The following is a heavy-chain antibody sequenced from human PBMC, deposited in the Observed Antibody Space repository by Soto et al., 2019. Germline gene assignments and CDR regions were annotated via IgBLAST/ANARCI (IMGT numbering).Heavy chain of an antibody. CDR1: GGSFSGYY. V-gene: IGHV4-34*01. CDR2: INHSGST. CDR3: SRGKNGTFSYYDILTGYPTSYYYYGMDV. Sequence: SETLSLTCAVYGGSFSGYYWSWIRQPPGKGLEWIGEINHSGSTNYNPSLKSRVTISVDTSKNQFSLKLSSVTAADTAVYYCSRGKNGTFSYYDILTGYPTSYYYYGMDVWGQGTTVTVSS. J-gene: IGHJ6*02. D-gene: IGHD3-9*01.